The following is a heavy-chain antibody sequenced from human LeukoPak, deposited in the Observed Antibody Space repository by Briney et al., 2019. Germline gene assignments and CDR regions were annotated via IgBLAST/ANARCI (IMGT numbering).Heavy chain of an antibody. CDR3: ARDIPKRGSGSYNYGMDV. J-gene: IGHJ6*02. V-gene: IGHV3-11*01. CDR1: GFTFSDYY. Sequence: GGSLRLSCAASGFTFSDYYMSWICQAPGKGLEWVSYISSSGSTIYYADSVKGRFTISRDNAKNSLYLQMNSLRAEDTAVYYCARDIPKRGSGSYNYGMDVWGQGTTVTVSS. CDR2: ISSSGSTI. D-gene: IGHD3-10*01.